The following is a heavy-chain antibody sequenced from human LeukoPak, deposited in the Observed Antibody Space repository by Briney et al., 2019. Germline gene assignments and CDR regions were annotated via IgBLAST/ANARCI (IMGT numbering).Heavy chain of an antibody. J-gene: IGHJ4*02. Sequence: ASVKVSCKVSGYSLTELSMHWVRQAPGKGLEWMGGLDPEDGETIYAQKFQGRVTMTEDTSTDTAYMELRSLRSEDTAVYYCATRSNWKPFVPLLARWGQGTLVTVSS. CDR1: GYSLTELS. D-gene: IGHD3-10*01. CDR2: LDPEDGET. V-gene: IGHV1-24*01. CDR3: ATRSNWKPFVPLLAR.